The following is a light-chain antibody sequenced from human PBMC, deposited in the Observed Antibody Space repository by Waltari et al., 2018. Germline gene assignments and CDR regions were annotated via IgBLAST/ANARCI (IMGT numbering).Light chain of an antibody. J-gene: IGLJ2*01. CDR2: TDN. CDR1: ESPIVTET. V-gene: IGLV1-44*01. Sequence: QSVLTQPPSASGTPGQTVTISCSGGESPIVTETVNRHQQVPGTAPKLLIHTDNQRSSGVPDRFSGSKSGTSASLAISGLQSGDEADYYCATWDDTRGGRVLFGGGTKLTVL. CDR3: ATWDDTRGGRVL.